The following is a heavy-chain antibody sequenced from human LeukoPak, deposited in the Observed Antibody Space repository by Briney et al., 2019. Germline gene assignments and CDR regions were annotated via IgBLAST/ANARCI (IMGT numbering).Heavy chain of an antibody. D-gene: IGHD2-8*01. CDR3: AKDRCSNGIGCYYYYMDV. J-gene: IGHJ6*03. CDR1: GLTFSSYG. CDR2: IQYDGSNQ. V-gene: IGHV3-30*02. Sequence: GGSLRLSCAASGLTFSSYGMHWVRQAPGKGLEWVAYIQYDGSNQQYADSVKGRFSISRDNSKNILYLQMNSLRAEDTAVYYCAKDRCSNGIGCYYYYMDVWGKGTTVTISS.